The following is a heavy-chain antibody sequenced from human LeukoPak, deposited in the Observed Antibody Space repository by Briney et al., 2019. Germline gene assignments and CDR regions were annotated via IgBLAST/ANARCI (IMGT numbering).Heavy chain of an antibody. CDR1: GFTFSSYW. D-gene: IGHD3-3*01. V-gene: IGHV3-7*01. CDR3: ARDSDYYDFWSGYSRFDY. Sequence: GGSLRLSCAASGFTFSSYWMSWVRQAPGKGLEWVANIKQDGSEKYYVDSVKGRFTISRDNAKNSLYQQMNSLRAEDTAVYYCARDSDYYDFWSGYSRFDYWGQGTLVTVSS. J-gene: IGHJ4*02. CDR2: IKQDGSEK.